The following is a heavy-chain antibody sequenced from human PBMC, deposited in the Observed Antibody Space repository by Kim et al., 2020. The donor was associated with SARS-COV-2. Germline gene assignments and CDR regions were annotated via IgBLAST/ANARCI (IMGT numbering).Heavy chain of an antibody. CDR2: INWNGGDI. D-gene: IGHD3-9*01. CDR1: GFTFENYA. CDR3: ARDRYDILTGYRNIYYSYIIDV. V-gene: IGHV3-9*01. Sequence: GGSLRLSCATSGFTFENYALHWVRQAPGKGLEWVSRINWNGGDIGYADSVKGRFTISRDNAKRALYLQMNSLRPEDTALYYCARDRYDILTGYRNIYYSYIIDVWGQATTVTVSS. J-gene: IGHJ6*02.